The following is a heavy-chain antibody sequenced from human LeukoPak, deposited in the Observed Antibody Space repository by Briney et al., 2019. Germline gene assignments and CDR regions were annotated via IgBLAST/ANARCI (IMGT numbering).Heavy chain of an antibody. CDR3: ARGPYYYDSSIIDY. J-gene: IGHJ4*02. CDR1: GFTFTTYW. D-gene: IGHD3-22*01. CDR2: IKQDGSEQ. Sequence: GGSLRLSCAASGFTFTTYWMGWVRQAPGKGLEWVANIKQDGSEQYYVDSVKGRFTISRDNAKNSLSLQMNSLRAEDTAVYYCARGPYYYDSSIIDYWGQGTLVTVSS. V-gene: IGHV3-7*01.